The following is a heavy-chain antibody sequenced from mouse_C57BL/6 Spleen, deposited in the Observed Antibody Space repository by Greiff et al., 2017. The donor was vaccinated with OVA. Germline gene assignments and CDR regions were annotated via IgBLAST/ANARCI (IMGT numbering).Heavy chain of an antibody. Sequence: QVQLQQPGAELVMPGASVKLSCKASGYTFTSYWMHWVKQRPGQGLEWIGEIDPSDSYTNYNQKFKGKSTLTVDKSSSPAYMQLSSLTSEDSAVYYCARGVYYYGPYYFDYWGQGTTLTVSS. CDR3: ARGVYYYGPYYFDY. V-gene: IGHV1-69*01. D-gene: IGHD1-1*01. J-gene: IGHJ2*01. CDR2: IDPSDSYT. CDR1: GYTFTSYW.